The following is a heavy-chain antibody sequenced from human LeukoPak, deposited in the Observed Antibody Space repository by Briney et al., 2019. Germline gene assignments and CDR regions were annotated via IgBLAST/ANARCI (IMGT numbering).Heavy chain of an antibody. CDR3: ARDLGRSGYYTINAFDI. Sequence: GGPLRLSCAASGFTFNTYSMNWVRQAPGKGLEWVSSINSSSSYIFYADSVKGRFTISRDNAKNSLYLQMSSLRAEDTAVYYCARDLGRSGYYTINAFDIWGQGTMVTLSS. CDR2: INSSSSYI. J-gene: IGHJ3*02. CDR1: GFTFNTYS. D-gene: IGHD3-22*01. V-gene: IGHV3-21*01.